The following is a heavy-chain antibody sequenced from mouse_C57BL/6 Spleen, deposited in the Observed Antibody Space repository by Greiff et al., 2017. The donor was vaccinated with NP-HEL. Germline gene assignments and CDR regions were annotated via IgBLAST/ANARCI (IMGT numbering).Heavy chain of an antibody. Sequence: DVKLQESGPELVKPGASVKIPCKASGYTFTDYNMDWVKQSHGKSLEWIGDINPNNGGTIYNQKFKGKATLTVDKSSSTAYMELRSLTSEDTAVYYCARTLLRYWYFDVWGTGTTVTVSS. CDR1: GYTFTDYN. CDR2: INPNNGGT. CDR3: ARTLLRYWYFDV. J-gene: IGHJ1*03. D-gene: IGHD1-2*01. V-gene: IGHV1-18*01.